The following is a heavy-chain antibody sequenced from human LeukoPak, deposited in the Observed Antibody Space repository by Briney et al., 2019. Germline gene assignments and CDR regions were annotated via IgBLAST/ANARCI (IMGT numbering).Heavy chain of an antibody. CDR3: AKAAVAGNNYYYYYGMDV. V-gene: IGHV3-30*18. CDR1: GFTFTNYW. Sequence: GGSLRLSCAASGFTFTNYWMHWVRQAPGKGLEWVAVISYDGSNKYYADSVKGRFTISRDNSKNTLYLQMNSLRAEDTAVYYCAKAAVAGNNYYYYYGMDVWGQGTTVTVSS. J-gene: IGHJ6*02. CDR2: ISYDGSNK. D-gene: IGHD6-19*01.